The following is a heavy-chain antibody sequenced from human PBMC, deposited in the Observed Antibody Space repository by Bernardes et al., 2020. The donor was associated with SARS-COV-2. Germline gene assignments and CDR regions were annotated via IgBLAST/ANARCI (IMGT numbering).Heavy chain of an antibody. D-gene: IGHD5-18*01. J-gene: IGHJ5*02. V-gene: IGHV4-59*08. CDR3: AAQLWLRGWFDP. CDR2: IYYSGST. Sequence: ETLSLTCTVSGGSISSYYWSWIRQPPGKGLEWIGYIYYSGSTNYNPSLKSRVTISVDTSKNQFSLKLSSVTAADTAVYYCAAQLWLRGWFDPWGQGTLVTVSS. CDR1: GGSISSYY.